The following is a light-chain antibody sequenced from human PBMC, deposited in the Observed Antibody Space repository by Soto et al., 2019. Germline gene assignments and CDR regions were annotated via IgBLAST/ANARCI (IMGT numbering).Light chain of an antibody. CDR2: GAS. CDR1: QSVSSY. J-gene: IGKJ1*01. V-gene: IGKV3-15*01. CDR3: QQYNNWPWT. Sequence: EIVMTQSPATLSVSPGERATLSCRASQSVSSYLAWYQQKPGQAPRLLICGASTRATGIPARFSGSGSGTEFTLTISSLQSEDCAVYYCQQYNNWPWTFGQGTKVDI.